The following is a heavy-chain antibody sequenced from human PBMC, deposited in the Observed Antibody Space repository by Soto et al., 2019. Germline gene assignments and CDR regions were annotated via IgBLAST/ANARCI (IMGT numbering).Heavy chain of an antibody. J-gene: IGHJ6*04. CDR1: GGSISSYY. V-gene: IGHV4-59*01. CDR3: ARANFNYDILTGYFYGMDA. Sequence: PSETLSLTCTVSGGSISSYYWSWIRQPPGKGLEWIGYIYYSGSTNYNPSLKSRVTISVDTSKNQFSLKLSSVTAADTAVYYCARANFNYDILTGYFYGMDAWGKGTTVTVSS. CDR2: IYYSGST. D-gene: IGHD3-9*01.